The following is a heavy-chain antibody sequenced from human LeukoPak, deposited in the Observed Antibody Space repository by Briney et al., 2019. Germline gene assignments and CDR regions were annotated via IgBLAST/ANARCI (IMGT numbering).Heavy chain of an antibody. CDR3: ARQTGSGLFILP. CDR1: GGSISSSNW. V-gene: IGHV4-4*02. CDR2: ISHSGTT. D-gene: IGHD3/OR15-3a*01. Sequence: PSGTLSLTCAVSGGSISSSNWWSWIRQPPGKGLEWIGEISHSGTTNCDPSLKSRISMSIDTSRSQFSLNLRSVTAADTAVYYCARQTGSGLFILPGGQGTLVTVSS. J-gene: IGHJ4*02.